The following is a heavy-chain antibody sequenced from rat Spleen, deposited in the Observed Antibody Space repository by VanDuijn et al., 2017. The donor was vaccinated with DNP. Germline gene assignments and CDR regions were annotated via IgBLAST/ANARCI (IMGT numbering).Heavy chain of an antibody. D-gene: IGHD1-7*01. CDR3: ARQPTGMDY. CDR2: ISTGGGNT. V-gene: IGHV5-25*01. J-gene: IGHJ2*01. Sequence: EVQLVESGGGLVQPGRSLKLSCAVSGFTFSNYYMTWVRQAPTKGLEWVASISTGGGNTYYRDSVKGRFTISRDDAKSTLYLQMDSLRSEETATYYCARQPTGMDYWGQGVMVIVSS. CDR1: GFTFSNYY.